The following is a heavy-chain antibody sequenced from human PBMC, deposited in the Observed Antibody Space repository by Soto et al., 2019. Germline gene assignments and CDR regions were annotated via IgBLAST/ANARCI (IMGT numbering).Heavy chain of an antibody. CDR2: ISYDGSNK. V-gene: IGHV3-30-3*01. J-gene: IGHJ4*02. D-gene: IGHD2-15*01. CDR1: GFTFSSYA. CDR3: ARGFQGGYCSGGSCYRFDY. Sequence: QVQLVESGGGVVQPGRSLRLSCAASGFTFSSYAMHWVRQAPGKGLEWVAVISYDGSNKYYADSVKGRFTISRDKSKNTLYLQMNSLRAEDTAVYYCARGFQGGYCSGGSCYRFDYWGQGTLVTVSS.